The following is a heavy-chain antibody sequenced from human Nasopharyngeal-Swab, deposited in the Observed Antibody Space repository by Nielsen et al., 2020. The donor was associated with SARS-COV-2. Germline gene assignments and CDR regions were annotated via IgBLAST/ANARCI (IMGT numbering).Heavy chain of an antibody. CDR1: GYTFTSYA. CDR3: ARGLWSGDYDFWSGLLNGMDV. Sequence: ASVKVSCKASGYTFTSYAMHWVRQAPGQRLEWMGWINAGNGNTQYSQKFQGRVTITRDTSASTAYMELSSLRSEDTAVYYCARGLWSGDYDFWSGLLNGMDVWGQGTTVTVSS. D-gene: IGHD3-3*01. J-gene: IGHJ6*02. CDR2: INAGNGNT. V-gene: IGHV1-3*01.